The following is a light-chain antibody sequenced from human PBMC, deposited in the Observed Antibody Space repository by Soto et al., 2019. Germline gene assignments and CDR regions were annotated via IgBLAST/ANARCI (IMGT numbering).Light chain of an antibody. V-gene: IGLV2-14*01. CDR2: EVS. Sequence: QSVLTQPASVSGSPGQSITISCTGTSSDVGGYNYVSWYQQHPGKAPKLMIYEVSNRPSGVSNCFSGSKSGNTASLTISGLQAEDEADYYCSSYTSSYVFGTGTKVTVL. J-gene: IGLJ1*01. CDR3: SSYTSSYV. CDR1: SSDVGGYNY.